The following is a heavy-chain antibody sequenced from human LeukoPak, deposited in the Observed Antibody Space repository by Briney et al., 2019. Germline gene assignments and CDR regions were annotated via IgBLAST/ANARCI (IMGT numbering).Heavy chain of an antibody. D-gene: IGHD2-2*01. CDR3: ARLEIVVVPAGLWSGYPDI. CDR1: GGSISSSSYY. V-gene: IGHV4-39*01. Sequence: SETLSLTCTVSGGSISSSSYYWGWIRQPPGKGLQWIGSIYYSGSTYYNPSLKSRVTISVDTSKNQFSLKLSSVTAADTAVYYCARLEIVVVPAGLWSGYPDIWGQGTMVTVSS. CDR2: IYYSGST. J-gene: IGHJ3*02.